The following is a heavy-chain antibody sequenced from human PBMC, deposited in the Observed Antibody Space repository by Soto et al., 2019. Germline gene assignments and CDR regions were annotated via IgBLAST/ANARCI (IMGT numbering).Heavy chain of an antibody. D-gene: IGHD2-15*01. Sequence: QVQLEQSGAEVKKPGASVKVSCKASGYTFTGYYMHWVRQAPGQGLEWMGWINPNSGGTNYAQKLQGWVTMTRDTSMSTAYMELSRLRSDDTAVYYCAREEYCSGCSCSNTPSANDAFDIWGQGTMVTVSS. CDR2: INPNSGGT. CDR1: GYTFTGYY. V-gene: IGHV1-2*04. CDR3: AREEYCSGCSCSNTPSANDAFDI. J-gene: IGHJ3*02.